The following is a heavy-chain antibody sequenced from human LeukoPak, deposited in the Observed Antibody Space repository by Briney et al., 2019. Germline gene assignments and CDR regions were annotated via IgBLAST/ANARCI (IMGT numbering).Heavy chain of an antibody. J-gene: IGHJ6*02. V-gene: IGHV4-34*01. CDR1: GGSFSGYY. Sequence: SETLSLTCAVYGGSFSGYYWSWIRQPPGKGLEWIGEINHSGSTNYNPSLKSRVTISVDTSKNQFSLKLSSVTAADTAVYYCARGAPTLWFGSYYYYGMDVWGQGTTATVSS. CDR3: ARGAPTLWFGSYYYYGMDV. CDR2: INHSGST. D-gene: IGHD3-10*01.